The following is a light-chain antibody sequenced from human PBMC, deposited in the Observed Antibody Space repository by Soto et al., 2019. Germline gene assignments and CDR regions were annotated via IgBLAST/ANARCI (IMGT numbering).Light chain of an antibody. Sequence: QSALTQPASVSGSPVQSITISCTGTSSDVGGYNYVSCYQHHPGKAPKLMIYDVTNRPSGVSNRFSGSKSGNTASLTISGLQAEDEADYYCTSYTTSSPYVVFGGGTKLTVL. CDR2: DVT. CDR1: SSDVGGYNY. CDR3: TSYTTSSPYVV. J-gene: IGLJ2*01. V-gene: IGLV2-14*03.